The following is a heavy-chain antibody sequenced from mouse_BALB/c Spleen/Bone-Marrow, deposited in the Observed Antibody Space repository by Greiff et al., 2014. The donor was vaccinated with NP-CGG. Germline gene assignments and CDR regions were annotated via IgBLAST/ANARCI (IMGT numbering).Heavy chain of an antibody. J-gene: IGHJ4*01. V-gene: IGHV5-12-1*01. D-gene: IGHD2-3*01. CDR2: ISHGGGTT. CDR3: TRHGGYYPYYYAMDY. CDR1: GFAFSSYD. Sequence: EVQLVESGGGLVKPGGSRKLSCAASGFAFSSYDMSWVRQTPEKRLEWVAYISHGGGTTYYSDTVKGRFTISRDNAKNTLYLQMSSLKSEDTAIYYCTRHGGYYPYYYAMDYWGQGTSVTVSS.